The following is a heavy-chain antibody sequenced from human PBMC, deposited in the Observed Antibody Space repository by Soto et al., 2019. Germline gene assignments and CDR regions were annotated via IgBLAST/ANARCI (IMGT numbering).Heavy chain of an antibody. CDR1: GYTFTSYS. J-gene: IGHJ5*02. CDR3: ARDLTVPGIAVAGDNWFDP. CDR2: INAGNGNT. D-gene: IGHD6-19*01. Sequence: ASVKVSCKASGYTFTSYSMHWVRQAPGQRLEWMGWINAGNGNTKYSQKFQGRVTITRDTSASTAYMELSSLRSEDTAVYYCARDLTVPGIAVAGDNWFDPWGQGTLVTVSS. V-gene: IGHV1-3*01.